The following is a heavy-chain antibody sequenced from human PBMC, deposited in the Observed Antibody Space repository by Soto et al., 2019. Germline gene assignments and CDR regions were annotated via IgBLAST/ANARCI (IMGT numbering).Heavy chain of an antibody. CDR2: IIPIFGTA. Sequence: GASVKVSCKASGGTFSSYAISWVRQAPGQGLEWMGGIIPIFGTANYAQKFQGRVTITADESTSTAYMELSSLRSEDTAVYYCARDHCSSTSCYTGPSFDPWGQGTLVTVS. CDR3: ARDHCSSTSCYTGPSFDP. V-gene: IGHV1-69*13. J-gene: IGHJ5*02. CDR1: GGTFSSYA. D-gene: IGHD2-2*02.